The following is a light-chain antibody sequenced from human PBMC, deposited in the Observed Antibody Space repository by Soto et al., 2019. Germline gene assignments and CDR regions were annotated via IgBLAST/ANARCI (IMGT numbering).Light chain of an antibody. CDR2: DAS. CDR1: QNVNIW. J-gene: IGKJ1*01. V-gene: IGKV1-5*01. Sequence: DIQMTQSPSTLSASVGDRVTITCRASQNVNIWLAWYQQKPGKAPKVLIYDASTLESGVPSRFSGSGSGTEFTLTISSLQPDDFATYYCQQYNSYRTFXQGTKVDIK. CDR3: QQYNSYRT.